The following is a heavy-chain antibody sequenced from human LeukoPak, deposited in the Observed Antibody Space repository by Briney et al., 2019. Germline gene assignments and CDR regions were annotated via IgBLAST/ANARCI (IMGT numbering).Heavy chain of an antibody. CDR1: GGSFGGYY. Sequence: SETLSLTCAVYGGSFGGYYWSWIRQPPGKGLEWIGEINHSGSTNYNPSLKGRVTISVDTSKNQFSLKLSSVTAADTAVYYCARRRYSYGLGEYYFDYWGQGTLVTVSS. CDR3: ARRRYSYGLGEYYFDY. V-gene: IGHV4-34*01. D-gene: IGHD5-18*01. CDR2: INHSGST. J-gene: IGHJ4*02.